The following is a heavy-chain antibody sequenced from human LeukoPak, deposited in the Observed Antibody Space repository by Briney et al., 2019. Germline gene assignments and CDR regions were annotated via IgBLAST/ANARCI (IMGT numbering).Heavy chain of an antibody. J-gene: IGHJ4*02. Sequence: PGGSLRLSCAASGFTFSSYSMNWVRQAPGKGLEWVSAISGSGGSTYYADSVKGRFTISRDNSKNTLYLQMNSLRAEDTAVYYCAKSGSIWYYFDSWGQGTLVTVSS. CDR1: GFTFSSYS. V-gene: IGHV3-23*01. CDR3: AKSGSIWYYFDS. D-gene: IGHD6-13*01. CDR2: ISGSGGST.